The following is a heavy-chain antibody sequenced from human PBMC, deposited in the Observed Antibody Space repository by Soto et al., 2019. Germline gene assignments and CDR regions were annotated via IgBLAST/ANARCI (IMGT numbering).Heavy chain of an antibody. CDR2: ISDTGNT. Sequence: PSETLSLTFSVSGRSLSDAGPYWTWIRQSPAKGLGGMAYISDTGNTCPGPSRRGRLTLSIDASNNQLSLEPASGAAADTAISYCARTPTRSDFHVVLHFFHLWGQGTQVTVSS. CDR3: ARTPTRSDFHVVLHFFHL. CDR1: GRSLSDAGPY. D-gene: IGHD3-3*02. J-gene: IGHJ4*02. V-gene: IGHV4-30-4*01.